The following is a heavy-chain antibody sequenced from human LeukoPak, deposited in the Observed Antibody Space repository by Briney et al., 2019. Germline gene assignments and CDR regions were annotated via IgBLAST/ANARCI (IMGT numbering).Heavy chain of an antibody. CDR2: XYXSXXX. V-gene: IGHV4-4*07. CDR1: XGXXSSYY. D-gene: IGHD2-21*02. J-gene: IGHJ3*02. Sequence: SETLSLTCTVSXGXXSSYYWSWIRQXXXXXXEWIGRXYXSXXXNYNPSLKSRVTMSVDTSKNQFSLKLSSVTAADTAVYYCAGAIQSGPPYCGGDCPLNDAFDIWGQGTMVTVSS. CDR3: AGAIQSGPPYCGGDCPLNDAFDI.